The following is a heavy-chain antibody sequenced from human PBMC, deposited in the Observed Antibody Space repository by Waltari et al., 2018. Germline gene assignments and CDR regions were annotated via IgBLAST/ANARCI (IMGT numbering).Heavy chain of an antibody. CDR3: ARGYIAVATWGY. V-gene: IGHV4-59*01. CDR2: IYYSGST. J-gene: IGHJ4*02. CDR1: GGSISSYY. D-gene: IGHD6-19*01. Sequence: QVQLQESGPGLVKPSETLSLTCTVSGGSISSYYWSWIRQPPGKGLEWIGYIYYSGSTNYNPALKSRVTISVDTSKNQFSLKLSSVTAADTAVYYCARGYIAVATWGYWGQGTLVTVSS.